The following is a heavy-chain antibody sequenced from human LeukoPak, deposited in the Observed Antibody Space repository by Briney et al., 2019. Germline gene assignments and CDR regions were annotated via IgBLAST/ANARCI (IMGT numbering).Heavy chain of an antibody. CDR3: ARLMTVTSFFDY. V-gene: IGHV1-18*01. D-gene: IGHD4-11*01. CDR2: ISAYNGNT. CDR1: GYTFTSYG. Sequence: GASVKVSCKASGYTFTSYGISWVRQAPGQGLEWMGWISAYNGNTNYAQKRQGRVTMTTGTSTSTAYMELRSLRSDDTAVYYCARLMTVTSFFDYWGQGTLVTVSS. J-gene: IGHJ4*02.